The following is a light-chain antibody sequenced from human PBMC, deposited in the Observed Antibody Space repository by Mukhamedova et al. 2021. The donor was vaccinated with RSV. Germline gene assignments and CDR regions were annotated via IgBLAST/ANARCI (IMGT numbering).Light chain of an antibody. J-gene: IGKJ1*01. CDR1: QSVSSSY. Sequence: GERATLSCRASQSVSSSYLAWYQQKPGQAPRLLIYGASSRATGIPVRFSGSGSGTDFTLTISRLEPEDFAVYYCQQYGSSPPWT. CDR3: QQYGSSPPWT. V-gene: IGKV3-20*01. CDR2: GAS.